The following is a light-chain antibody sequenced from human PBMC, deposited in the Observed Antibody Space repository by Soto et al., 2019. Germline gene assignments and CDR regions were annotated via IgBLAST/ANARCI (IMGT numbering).Light chain of an antibody. CDR2: DAS. J-gene: IGKJ4*01. CDR3: QQVKTYPRT. CDR1: QALPNN. Sequence: DIHLTQSPSFLSASVGDRVTITCRPSQALPNNMAWYQQKPGKPPKLLIYDASTLHSGVPSRFSGRKSGTQFTLTIDSLQPEDFATYYCQQVKTYPRTFGGGTKVEIK. V-gene: IGKV1-9*01.